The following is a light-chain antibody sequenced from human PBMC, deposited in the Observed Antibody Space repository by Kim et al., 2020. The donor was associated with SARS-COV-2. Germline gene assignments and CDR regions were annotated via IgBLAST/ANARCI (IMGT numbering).Light chain of an antibody. Sequence: EIVFTQSPGTLSLSPGERATLSCRASQGIRNNFIAWYQFKPGRYPRLLMTAASRRSTDIADRFSGSGSGTDFTLTISRLEPEDIAVYYCQQYASSPLTCGQGTKVDIK. CDR3: QQYASSPLT. J-gene: IGKJ1*01. V-gene: IGKV3-20*01. CDR2: AAS. CDR1: QGIRNNF.